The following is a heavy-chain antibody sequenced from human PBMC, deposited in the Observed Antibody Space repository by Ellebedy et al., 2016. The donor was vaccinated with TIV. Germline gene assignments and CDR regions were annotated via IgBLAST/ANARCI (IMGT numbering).Heavy chain of an antibody. D-gene: IGHD3-22*01. Sequence: SETLSLXXTVSGASIRSYYWSWIRQAAGKGLEWIGRIYGYGDTRYNPSLQSRVTMFVDTSKNQISLKLNSVTGADTALYFCARGPSDGTGYYYPHWGQGTLVIVSS. CDR2: IYGYGDT. V-gene: IGHV4-4*07. CDR3: ARGPSDGTGYYYPH. CDR1: GASIRSYY. J-gene: IGHJ4*02.